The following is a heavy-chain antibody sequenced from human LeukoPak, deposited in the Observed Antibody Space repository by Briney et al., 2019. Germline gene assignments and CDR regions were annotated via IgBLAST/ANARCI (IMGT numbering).Heavy chain of an antibody. J-gene: IGHJ4*02. V-gene: IGHV6-1*01. CDR2: AYYRSKWYY. Sequence: SRTLSLTCAISGDSVSSNSATWNWIRQSPSRGLEWLGRAYYRSKWYYDYAVSVKSRITINPDTSKDQFSLQLNSVTPEDTAVYYCARFLGTALDYWGQGTLVTVSS. D-gene: IGHD2-21*02. CDR1: GDSVSSNSAT. CDR3: ARFLGTALDY.